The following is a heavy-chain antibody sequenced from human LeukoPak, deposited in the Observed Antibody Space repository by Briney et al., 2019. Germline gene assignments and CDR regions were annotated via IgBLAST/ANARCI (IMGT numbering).Heavy chain of an antibody. Sequence: GASVKVSCKASGYTFTSYDINWVRQATGQGLEWMGWMNPNSGNTGYAQKFQGRVTITRNTSISTAYMELSSLRSEDTAVYYCARGRRVRGVINYYYMHVWGKGTTVTVSS. J-gene: IGHJ6*03. CDR3: ARGRRVRGVINYYYMHV. CDR1: GYTFTSYD. D-gene: IGHD3-10*01. CDR2: MNPNSGNT. V-gene: IGHV1-8*03.